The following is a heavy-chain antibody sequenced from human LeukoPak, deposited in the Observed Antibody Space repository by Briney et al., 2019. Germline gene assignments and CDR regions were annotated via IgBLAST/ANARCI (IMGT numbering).Heavy chain of an antibody. CDR3: ARDISYSSSWFDY. D-gene: IGHD6-13*01. CDR2: INPNSGGT. CDR1: GYTFTGYY. V-gene: IGHV1-2*02. Sequence: ASVKVSCKASGYTFTGYYMHWVRQAPGQGLEWMGWINPNSGGTNYAQKFQGGVTMTRDTSISTAYMELSRLRSDDTAVYYCARDISYSSSWFDYWGQGTLVTVSS. J-gene: IGHJ4*02.